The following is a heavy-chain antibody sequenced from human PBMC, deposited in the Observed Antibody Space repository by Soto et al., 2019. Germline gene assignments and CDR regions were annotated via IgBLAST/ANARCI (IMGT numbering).Heavy chain of an antibody. CDR2: IIPIFGTA. CDR3: ARDKSPILTGYYMPCYFDY. D-gene: IGHD3-9*01. CDR1: GGTFSSYA. V-gene: IGHV1-69*06. Sequence: ASVKVSCKASGGTFSSYAISWVRQAPGQGLEWMGGIIPIFGTANYAQKFQGRVTITADKSTSTAYMELSSLRSEDTAVYYCARDKSPILTGYYMPCYFDYWGQGTLVTVSS. J-gene: IGHJ4*02.